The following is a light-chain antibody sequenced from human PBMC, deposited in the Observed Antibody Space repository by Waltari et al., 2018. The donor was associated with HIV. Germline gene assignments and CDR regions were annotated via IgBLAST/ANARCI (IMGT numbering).Light chain of an antibody. J-gene: IGLJ1*01. CDR3: AAWDDSLNGYL. Sequence: QSVLTQPPSASGTPGQRVAISCSGSSSHTGSNTVNWYQQLPGTAPKLLIYSNNQRPSGVPDRFSGSKSGTSASLAISGLQSEDEADYYCAAWDDSLNGYLFGTGTKVTVL. CDR2: SNN. CDR1: SSHTGSNT. V-gene: IGLV1-44*01.